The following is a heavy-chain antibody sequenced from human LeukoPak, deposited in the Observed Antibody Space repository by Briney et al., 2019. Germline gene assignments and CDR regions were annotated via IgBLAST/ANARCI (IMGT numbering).Heavy chain of an antibody. CDR2: IKQDGSEK. V-gene: IGHV3-7*01. CDR3: ARDRWDLEY. CDR1: GFTFSSYS. Sequence: GGSLRLSCAASGFTFSSYSMNWVRQAPGKGLEWVANIKQDGSEKYYVDSVKGRFTISRDNAGNSLYLQMNTLRAEDTAVYFCARDRWDLEYWGQGTLVTVSS. D-gene: IGHD1-26*01. J-gene: IGHJ4*02.